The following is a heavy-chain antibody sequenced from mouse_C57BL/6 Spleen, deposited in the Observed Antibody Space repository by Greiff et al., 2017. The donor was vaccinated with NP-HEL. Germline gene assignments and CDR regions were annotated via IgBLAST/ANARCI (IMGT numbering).Heavy chain of an antibody. J-gene: IGHJ2*01. CDR3: ARRPYYFDY. V-gene: IGHV1-26*01. CDR1: GYTFTDYY. CDR2: INPNNGGT. Sequence: EVQLQQSGPELVKPGASVKISCKASGYTFTDYYMNWVKQSHGKSLEWIGDINPNNGGTSYNQKFKGKATLTVDKYSSTAYMELRSLTSEDSAVYCCARRPYYFDYWGQGTTLTVSS.